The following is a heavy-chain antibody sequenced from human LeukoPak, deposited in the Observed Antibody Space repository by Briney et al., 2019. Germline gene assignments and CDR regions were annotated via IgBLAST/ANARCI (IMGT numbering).Heavy chain of an antibody. J-gene: IGHJ4*02. CDR1: GYTLTELS. V-gene: IGHV1-24*01. CDR3: ATDMVGYCNSEGCYSEAY. CDR2: FDPEAGET. D-gene: IGHD2-15*01. Sequence: ASVKVSCKVSGYTLTELSMHWVRQAPGKGLEWMGGFDPEAGETIYAQKFQGRLTMTEETSTDTAYMELNSLRSDDTAVYYCATDMVGYCNSEGCYSEAYWGQGTLVTVSS.